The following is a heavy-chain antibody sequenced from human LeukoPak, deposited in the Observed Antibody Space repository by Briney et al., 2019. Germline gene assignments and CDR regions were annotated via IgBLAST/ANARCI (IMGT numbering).Heavy chain of an antibody. CDR3: ARTGYSSGWYGDY. CDR2: IYPGDSDT. D-gene: IGHD6-19*01. J-gene: IGHJ4*02. V-gene: IGHV5-51*01. CDR1: GYYFNNYW. Sequence: GESLKISCKGSGYYFNNYWITWVRQMPGEGLEWMGIIYPGDSDTRYSPSFQGQVTISADKSISTAYLQWSSLKASDTAMYYCARTGYSSGWYGDYWGQGTLVTVSS.